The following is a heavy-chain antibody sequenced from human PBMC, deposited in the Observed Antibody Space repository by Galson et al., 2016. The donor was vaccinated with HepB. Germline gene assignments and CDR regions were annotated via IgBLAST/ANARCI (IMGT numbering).Heavy chain of an antibody. V-gene: IGHV3-53*01. CDR3: ARDSGTPPPRRGPSSGY. CDR2: IYSTGTT. D-gene: IGHD1-26*01. CDR1: GFTVSNNY. Sequence: SLRLSCAASGFTVSNNYMIWFRQAPGKVLEWVSLIYSTGTTSYADSVKGRFTISRDSSKNTLYLQMNSLRAEDTAIYYCARDSGTPPPRRGPSSGYWGQGTVVTVSS. J-gene: IGHJ4*02.